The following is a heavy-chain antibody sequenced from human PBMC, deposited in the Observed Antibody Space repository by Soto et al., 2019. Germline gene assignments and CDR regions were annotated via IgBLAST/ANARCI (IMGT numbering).Heavy chain of an antibody. J-gene: IGHJ6*02. CDR2: INPSGGST. Sequence: ASVKVSCKASGYTFTSYYMHWVRQAPGRGLEWMGIINPSGGSTSYAQKFQGRVTMTRDTSTSTVYMELSSLRSEDTAVYYCAREYFYGGNSWVPRNYYGMDVWGQGTTVTVSS. CDR3: AREYFYGGNSWVPRNYYGMDV. V-gene: IGHV1-46*01. D-gene: IGHD4-17*01. CDR1: GYTFTSYY.